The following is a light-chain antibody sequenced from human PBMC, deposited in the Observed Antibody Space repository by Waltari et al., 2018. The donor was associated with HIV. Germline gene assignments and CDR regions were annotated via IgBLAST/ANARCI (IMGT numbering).Light chain of an antibody. Sequence: QSVLTQPPSASGRPGQRVTISCSGSNSNIGSNPVKWYRKLPGTAPKLLIFGNHERPSAGPDRFSGSKSVPSASLISSCLQSEDEADYYCAAWDDSLSGFVVFGGGTKLTVL. CDR1: NSNIGSNP. J-gene: IGLJ2*01. CDR2: GNH. CDR3: AAWDDSLSGFVV. V-gene: IGLV1-44*01.